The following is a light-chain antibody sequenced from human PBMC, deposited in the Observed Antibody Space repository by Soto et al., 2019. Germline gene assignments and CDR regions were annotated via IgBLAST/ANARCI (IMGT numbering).Light chain of an antibody. J-gene: IGLJ2*01. CDR1: RLGNKY. CDR2: QDT. V-gene: IGLV3-1*01. CDR3: QVWDSNTAV. Sequence: SYELTQPPSVSVSPGQTASITCSGERLGNKYACWYQQKPGQSPVLLIYQDTKRPSGVPERFSGSNSNSGNTATLIISGTQAMDEADYYCQVWDSNTAVFGGGTKLTVL.